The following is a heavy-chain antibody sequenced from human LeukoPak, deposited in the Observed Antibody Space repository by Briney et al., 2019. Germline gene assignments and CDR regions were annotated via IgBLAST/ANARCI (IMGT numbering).Heavy chain of an antibody. CDR3: ARGRPYYYDSSGYWGLYFDY. CDR2: INHSGST. CDR1: GGSFSGYY. Sequence: SETLSLTCAVYGGSFSGYYWSWIRQPPGKGLEWIGEINHSGSTNYNPSLKSRVTISVDTSKNQFSLKLSSVTAADTAVYYCARGRPYYYDSSGYWGLYFDYWGQGTPVTVSS. V-gene: IGHV4-34*01. D-gene: IGHD3-22*01. J-gene: IGHJ4*02.